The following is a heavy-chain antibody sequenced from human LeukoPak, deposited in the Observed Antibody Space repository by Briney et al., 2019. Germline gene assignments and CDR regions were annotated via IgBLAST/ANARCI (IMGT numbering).Heavy chain of an antibody. CDR2: ISYDGTNK. J-gene: IGHJ3*02. D-gene: IGHD2-21*01. Sequence: GGSLRLSCAASGFIFSSYGMHWVRQAPGKGLEWVAVISYDGTNKYYAASVKGRFTISRDNSKNTLYLQMNSLRAEDTAVYYCVKEGDGAFDIWGQGTMVTVSS. CDR1: GFIFSSYG. V-gene: IGHV3-30*18. CDR3: VKEGDGAFDI.